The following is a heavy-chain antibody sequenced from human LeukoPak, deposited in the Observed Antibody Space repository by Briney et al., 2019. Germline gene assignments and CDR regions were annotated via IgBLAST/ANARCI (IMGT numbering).Heavy chain of an antibody. J-gene: IGHJ4*02. CDR1: GFTFSSYA. V-gene: IGHV3-23*01. D-gene: IGHD4-11*01. CDR3: AKKPQDYINYYFDY. CDR2: ISGSGGNT. Sequence: GGSLRLSCAASGFTFSSYAMSWVRQAPRKGLEWVSAISGSGGNTYYADSVKGRFTISRDNSKNTLYLQMNSLRAEDTAVYYCAKKPQDYINYYFDYWGQGTLVTVSS.